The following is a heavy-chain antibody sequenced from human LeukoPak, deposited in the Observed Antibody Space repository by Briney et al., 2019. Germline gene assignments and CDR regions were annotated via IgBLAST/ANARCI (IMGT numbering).Heavy chain of an antibody. J-gene: IGHJ4*02. CDR3: ARGGRYYDILTTRRNYFDY. Sequence: SETLSLTCAVYGGSFSGYYWSGIRQPPGKGLEWIGEINHSGSTNYNPSLKSRVTISVDTSKNQFSLKLSSVTAADTAVYYCARGGRYYDILTTRRNYFDYWGQGTLVTVSS. V-gene: IGHV4-34*01. CDR2: INHSGST. D-gene: IGHD3-9*01. CDR1: GGSFSGYY.